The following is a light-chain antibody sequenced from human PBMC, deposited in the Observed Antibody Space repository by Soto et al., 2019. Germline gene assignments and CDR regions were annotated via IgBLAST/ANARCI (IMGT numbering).Light chain of an antibody. V-gene: IGLV2-14*03. Sequence: VLTQPASVSGSPGQSITISCTGTSSDVGGYNYVSWYQHHPGKAPKLMIYDVSNRPSGVSNRFSGSKSGNTASLTISGLQAEDEADYYCSSYTSSNTFVFGTGTKLTVL. CDR1: SSDVGGYNY. CDR2: DVS. J-gene: IGLJ1*01. CDR3: SSYTSSNTFV.